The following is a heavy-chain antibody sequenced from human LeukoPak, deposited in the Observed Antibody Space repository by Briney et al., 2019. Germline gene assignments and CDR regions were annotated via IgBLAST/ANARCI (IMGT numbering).Heavy chain of an antibody. D-gene: IGHD3-22*01. CDR3: AKDRGAYYDSSVFDY. V-gene: IGHV3-23*01. Sequence: GGSLRLSCAASGFTFSSYEMNWVRQAPGKGLEWVSAISGSGGSTYYADSVKGRFTISRDNSKNTLYLQMNSLRAEDTAVYYCAKDRGAYYDSSVFDYWGQGTLVTVSS. CDR1: GFTFSSYE. J-gene: IGHJ4*02. CDR2: ISGSGGST.